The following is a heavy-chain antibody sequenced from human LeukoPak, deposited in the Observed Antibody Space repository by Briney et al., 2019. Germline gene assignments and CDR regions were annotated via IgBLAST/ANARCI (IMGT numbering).Heavy chain of an antibody. Sequence: PGGSLRLSCAASGFTFSSYAISWVRQAPGQGLEWMGGIIPIFGTANYAQKFQGRVTITADESTSTAYMELSSLRSEDTAVYYCAREGTVQLERRGGYYYYMDVWGKGTTVTISS. CDR3: AREGTVQLERRGGYYYYMDV. CDR2: IIPIFGTA. CDR1: GFTFSSYA. D-gene: IGHD1-1*01. V-gene: IGHV1-69*01. J-gene: IGHJ6*03.